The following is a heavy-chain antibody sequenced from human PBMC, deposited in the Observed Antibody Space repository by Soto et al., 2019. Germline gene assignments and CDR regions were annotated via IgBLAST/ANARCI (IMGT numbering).Heavy chain of an antibody. J-gene: IGHJ6*02. V-gene: IGHV1-69*12. D-gene: IGHD3-22*01. CDR3: ARGDATKIVVTTYYAMDV. Sequence: QVQLVQSGAEVKKPGSSVKVSCKASGGSLSNYGISWVRQAPGQGLEWMGAIIPVFGRPNYAQKFQDRVTIAADESTTTVYMEVRSLTSEDTAVYYCARGDATKIVVTTYYAMDVWAQGTTVTVSS. CDR1: GGSLSNYG. CDR2: IIPVFGRP.